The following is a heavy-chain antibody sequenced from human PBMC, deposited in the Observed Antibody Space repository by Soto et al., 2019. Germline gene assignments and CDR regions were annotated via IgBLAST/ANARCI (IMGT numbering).Heavy chain of an antibody. CDR2: IIPVFGTP. Sequence: QVQLEQSGSEVQKSGSSVKVSCKASGYSFSSHAITWVRQAPGQGLEWMGGIIPVFGTPTYAQKFQGRLTISADKATNTSSLELRSLRSEDTAVYYCARGGVLSTSWYWGDGLDSWGQGTQVTVSS. CDR1: GYSFSSHA. J-gene: IGHJ4*02. V-gene: IGHV1-69*06. CDR3: ARGGVLSTSWYWGDGLDS. D-gene: IGHD6-13*01.